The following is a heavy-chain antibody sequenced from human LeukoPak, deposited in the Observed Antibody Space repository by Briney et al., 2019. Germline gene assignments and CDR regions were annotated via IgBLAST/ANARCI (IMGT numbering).Heavy chain of an antibody. J-gene: IGHJ6*03. CDR2: IRYDGSKK. D-gene: IGHD6-19*01. CDR1: GFTFSSYW. CDR3: AKDTLAGTWDDYYYYMDV. Sequence: GGSLRLSCAASGFTFSSYWMHWVRQAPGKGLEWVAFIRYDGSKKYYADSVKGRFTISRDNSKNTLYLQMISLRAEDTAVYYCAKDTLAGTWDDYYYYMDVWGKGTTVTISS. V-gene: IGHV3-30*02.